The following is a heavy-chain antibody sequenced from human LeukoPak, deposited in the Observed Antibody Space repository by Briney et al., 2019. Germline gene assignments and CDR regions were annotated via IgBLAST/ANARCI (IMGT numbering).Heavy chain of an antibody. CDR3: GRGFYDNRGSIDY. CDR2: IQTSGST. J-gene: IGHJ4*02. CDR1: GGSISSGTYY. Sequence: SQTLSLTCTVSGGSISSGTYYWSCIRQPAGKGLEWIGRIQTSGSTNYKSSLKSRVTISVDTSKNQFSLKLSSVTAADTAVYYCGRGFYDNRGSIDYWGQGTLVTVSS. D-gene: IGHD3-22*01. V-gene: IGHV4-61*02.